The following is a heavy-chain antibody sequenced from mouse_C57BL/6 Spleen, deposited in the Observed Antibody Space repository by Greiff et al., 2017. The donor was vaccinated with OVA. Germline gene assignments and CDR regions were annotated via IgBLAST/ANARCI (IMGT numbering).Heavy chain of an antibody. CDR1: GYTFTSYW. V-gene: IGHV1-50*01. CDR3: ARVYYSNIYAMDY. D-gene: IGHD2-5*01. Sequence: QVHVKQPGAELVKPGASVKLSCKASGYTFTSYWMQWVKQRPGQGLEWIGEIDPSDSYTNYNQKFKGKATLTVDTSSRTSYMQLISLTAEDSAVYYCARVYYSNIYAMDYWGQGTSVTVSS. CDR2: IDPSDSYT. J-gene: IGHJ4*01.